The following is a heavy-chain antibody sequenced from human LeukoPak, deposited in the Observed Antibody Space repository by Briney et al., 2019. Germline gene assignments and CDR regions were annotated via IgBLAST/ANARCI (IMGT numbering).Heavy chain of an antibody. D-gene: IGHD3-22*01. J-gene: IGHJ6*02. Sequence: GGSLRLSCAASGFTVSSNYMSWVRQAPGKGLEWVSVIYSGGSTYYADSVKGRFTISRDNSKNTLYLQMNSLRAEDTAVYYRARDDNYYYYGMDVWGQGTTVTVSS. CDR1: GFTVSSNY. V-gene: IGHV3-66*01. CDR3: ARDDNYYYYGMDV. CDR2: IYSGGST.